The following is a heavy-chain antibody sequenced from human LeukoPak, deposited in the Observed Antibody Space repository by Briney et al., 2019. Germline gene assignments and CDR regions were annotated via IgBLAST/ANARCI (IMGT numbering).Heavy chain of an antibody. V-gene: IGHV4-31*03. J-gene: IGHJ3*02. Sequence: SQTLSLTCTVSGGSISSGGYYWSWIRQHPGKGLEWIGYIYYSGSTYYNPSLKSRVTISVDTSKNQFSLKLSSVTAADTAVYYCARRSIQLGDAFDIWGQGTMVTVSS. CDR2: IYYSGST. CDR3: ARRSIQLGDAFDI. D-gene: IGHD5-18*01. CDR1: GGSISSGGYY.